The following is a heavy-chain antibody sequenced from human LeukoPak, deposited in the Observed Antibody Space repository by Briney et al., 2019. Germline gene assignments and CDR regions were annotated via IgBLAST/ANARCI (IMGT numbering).Heavy chain of an antibody. CDR2: INHSGST. D-gene: IGHD5-18*01. J-gene: IGHJ5*02. CDR3: ARDVLRGYSYGGTNWFDP. CDR1: GGSFSGYY. V-gene: IGHV4-34*01. Sequence: PSETLSLTCAVYGGSFSGYYWSWIRQPPGKGLEWIGEINHSGSTNYNPSLKSRVTISVDTSKNQFSLKPSSVTAADTAVYYCARDVLRGYSYGGTNWFDPWGQGTLVTVSS.